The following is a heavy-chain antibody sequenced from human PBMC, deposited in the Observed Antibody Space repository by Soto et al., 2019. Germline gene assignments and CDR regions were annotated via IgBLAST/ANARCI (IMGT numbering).Heavy chain of an antibody. CDR2: IFYSGST. CDR1: GGSISSSSYY. CDR3: ARHLTYCSAGSCYSDFPYYGMDV. D-gene: IGHD2-15*01. J-gene: IGHJ6*02. V-gene: IGHV4-39*01. Sequence: SEILSLTCTVSGGSISSSSYYWGWIRQPPGKGLEWIGSIFYSGSTYYNPSLKSRVTISVDTSKNQFSLKLSSVTAADTAVYYCARHLTYCSAGSCYSDFPYYGMDVWGQGTTVTVS.